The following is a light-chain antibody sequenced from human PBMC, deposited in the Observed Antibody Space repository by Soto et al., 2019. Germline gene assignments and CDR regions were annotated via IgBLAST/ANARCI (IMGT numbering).Light chain of an antibody. CDR2: GNN. V-gene: IGLV1-40*01. J-gene: IGLJ1*01. Sequence: QSVLTQPPSVSGAPGQRVTISCAGSSSNIGAGYDVHWYQQFPGTAPKLLIYGNNNRPSGVPDRFSGSRSGTAASLAITGLQAEDEADYYCQSYDRSLTGFVFGTGTKLTVL. CDR3: QSYDRSLTGFV. CDR1: SSNIGAGYD.